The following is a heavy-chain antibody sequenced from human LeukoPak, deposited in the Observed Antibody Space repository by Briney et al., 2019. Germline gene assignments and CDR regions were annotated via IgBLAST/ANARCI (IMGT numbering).Heavy chain of an antibody. CDR1: GFTFSSYA. J-gene: IGHJ5*02. CDR3: VKEGDCSSTSCSTNWFDP. D-gene: IGHD2-2*01. CDR2: ISSNGGST. Sequence: PGGSLRLSCSASGFTFSSYAMHWVRQAPGKGLEYVSAISSNGGSTYYADSVKGRFTISRDNSKNTLYLQMSSLRAEDTAVYYCVKEGDCSSTSCSTNWFDPWGQGALVTASS. V-gene: IGHV3-64D*06.